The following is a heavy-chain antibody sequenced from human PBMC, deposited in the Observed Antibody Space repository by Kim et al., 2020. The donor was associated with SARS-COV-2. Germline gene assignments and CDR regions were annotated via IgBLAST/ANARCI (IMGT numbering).Heavy chain of an antibody. J-gene: IGHJ4*02. CDR1: GGTFSSYA. Sequence: SVKVSCKASGGTFSSYAISWVRQAPGQGLEWMGGIIPIFGTANYAQKFQGRVTITADESTSTAYMELSSLRSEDTAVYYCARGAPHLVPRPEINFDYWGQGTLVTVSS. D-gene: IGHD6-13*01. V-gene: IGHV1-69*13. CDR3: ARGAPHLVPRPEINFDY. CDR2: IIPIFGTA.